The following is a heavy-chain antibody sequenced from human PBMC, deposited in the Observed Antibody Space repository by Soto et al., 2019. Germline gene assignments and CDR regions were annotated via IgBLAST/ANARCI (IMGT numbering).Heavy chain of an antibody. CDR1: GDSINSYY. J-gene: IGHJ4*02. Sequence: SXTMSLPCNVSGDSINSYYWSWIRQPAGKGLEWIGRISTSGSTKYNPSLKSRVTMPIDTSKNQFSLKLSSVTAADTAVYYCARVGVAGSLEYFDYWGQGSLVTVSS. D-gene: IGHD6-19*01. V-gene: IGHV4-4*07. CDR3: ARVGVAGSLEYFDY. CDR2: ISTSGST.